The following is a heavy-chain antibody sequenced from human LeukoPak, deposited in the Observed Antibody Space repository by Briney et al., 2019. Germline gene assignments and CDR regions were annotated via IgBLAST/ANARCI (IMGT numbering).Heavy chain of an antibody. CDR3: ANSLSSGYDPFDY. Sequence: PGGSLRLSCAASGFTFSTYAVSWVRQAPGKGLEWVSAICGSDGSTYYADSVKGRFTISRDNSKNTLYLEMNSLRAEDTAVYYCANSLSSGYDPFDYWGQGTLVTVSS. CDR1: GFTFSTYA. J-gene: IGHJ4*02. V-gene: IGHV3-23*01. D-gene: IGHD5-12*01. CDR2: ICGSDGST.